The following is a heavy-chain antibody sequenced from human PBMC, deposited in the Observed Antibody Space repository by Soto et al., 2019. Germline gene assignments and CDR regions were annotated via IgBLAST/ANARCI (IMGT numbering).Heavy chain of an antibody. V-gene: IGHV3-7*01. J-gene: IGHJ4*02. CDR2: INQDGSES. D-gene: IGHD2-2*01. CDR3: ARPARECSSPGCAN. CDR1: GLTFSNYW. Sequence: EVQLVESGGGLVQPGGSLRLSCVVSGLTFSNYWMSWFRQSPGKGLEWVANINQDGSESYYVDSVKGRFTISRDNAKNALYLQMTSLRAEDTAVYYCARPARECSSPGCANWGQGTLGTVSS.